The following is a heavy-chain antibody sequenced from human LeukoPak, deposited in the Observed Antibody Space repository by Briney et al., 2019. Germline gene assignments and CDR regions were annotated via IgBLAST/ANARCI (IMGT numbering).Heavy chain of an antibody. Sequence: AGGSLRLSCAASGFTFSTYGIIWVRQAPGKGLEWVAAISDSGRNTYYPDSVKGRFTISRDNAKNSLFLQMNSLRAEDTALYYCARAGMDGRGYYQGFDYWGQGTLVTVSS. D-gene: IGHD3-22*01. CDR1: GFTFSTYG. CDR3: ARAGMDGRGYYQGFDY. V-gene: IGHV3-21*01. J-gene: IGHJ4*02. CDR2: ISDSGRNT.